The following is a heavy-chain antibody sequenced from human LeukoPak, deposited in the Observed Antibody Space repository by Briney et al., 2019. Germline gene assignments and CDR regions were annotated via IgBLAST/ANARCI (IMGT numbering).Heavy chain of an antibody. D-gene: IGHD3-10*01. V-gene: IGHV4-39*01. CDR1: GGSIGSSSYY. CDR3: ARGDYYGSGSFTP. CDR2: IYYSGST. J-gene: IGHJ5*02. Sequence: SETLSLTCTVSGGSIGSSSYYWGWIRQPPGKGLEWIGSIYYSGSTYYNPSLKSRVTISVDTSKNQFSLQLNSVTPEDTAVYYCARGDYYGSGSFTPWGQGTLVTVSS.